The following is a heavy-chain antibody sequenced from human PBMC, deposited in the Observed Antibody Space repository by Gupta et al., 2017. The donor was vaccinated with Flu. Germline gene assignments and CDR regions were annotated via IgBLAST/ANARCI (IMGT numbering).Heavy chain of an antibody. CDR3: AKDLVPATIKFADGLDV. Sequence: GKGLEWVSGISWNSGAIGYADSVKGRFTISRDNAKTSLYLQMNSLRVEDTALYYCAKDLVPATIKFADGLDVWGQGTTVTVSS. CDR2: ISWNSGAI. J-gene: IGHJ6*02. D-gene: IGHD2-2*02. V-gene: IGHV3-9*01.